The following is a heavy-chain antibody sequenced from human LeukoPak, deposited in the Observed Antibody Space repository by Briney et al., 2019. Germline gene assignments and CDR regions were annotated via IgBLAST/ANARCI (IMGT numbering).Heavy chain of an antibody. CDR2: MNPNSGNT. CDR3: ARGPICSGGSCYSLNWFDP. CDR1: GYTFTSYD. J-gene: IGHJ5*02. Sequence: ASVKVSCKASGYTFTSYDINWVRQATGQGLEWMGWMNPNSGNTGYAQKIQGRVTMTRNTSISTAYMELSSLRSEDTAVYYCARGPICSGGSCYSLNWFDPWGQGTLVTVSS. D-gene: IGHD2-15*01. V-gene: IGHV1-8*01.